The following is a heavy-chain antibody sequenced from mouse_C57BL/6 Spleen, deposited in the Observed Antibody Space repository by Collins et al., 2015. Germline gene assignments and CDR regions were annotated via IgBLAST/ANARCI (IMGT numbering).Heavy chain of an antibody. D-gene: IGHD1-1*01. CDR3: ARDSSYAMDY. CDR1: GFTFSDYY. V-gene: IGHV5-4*02. J-gene: IGHJ4*01. CDR2: ISDGGSYT. Sequence: EVQLVESGGGLVKPGGSLKLSCAASGFTFSDYYMYWVRQTPEKRLEWVATISDGGSYTYYPDSVKGRFTISRDNAKNNLYLQMSSLKSEDTAMYYCARDSSYAMDYWGQGTSVTVSS.